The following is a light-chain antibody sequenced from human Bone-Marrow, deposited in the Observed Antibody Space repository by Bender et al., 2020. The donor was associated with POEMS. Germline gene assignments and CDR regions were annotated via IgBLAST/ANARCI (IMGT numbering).Light chain of an antibody. J-gene: IGLJ3*02. CDR2: DVS. CDR1: SSDVGRYDY. V-gene: IGLV2-11*01. CDR3: CSYAGSYTFEV. Sequence: QSALTQPPSASGSPGQSVTISCTGTSSDVGRYDYVSWYQQHPGKAPKLMIYDVSKRPSGVPDRFSGSKSGNTASLTISGLQAEDEADYYCCSYAGSYTFEVFGGGTKLTVL.